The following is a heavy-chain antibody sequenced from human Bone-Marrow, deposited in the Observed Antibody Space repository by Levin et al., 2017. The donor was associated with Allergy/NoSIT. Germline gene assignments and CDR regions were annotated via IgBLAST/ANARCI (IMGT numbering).Heavy chain of an antibody. CDR3: VVGGADYGDPKY. D-gene: IGHD4/OR15-4a*01. V-gene: IGHV3-23*01. J-gene: IGHJ4*02. CDR1: GFIFSNYA. CDR2: IKWNGDDT. Sequence: LSGGSLRLSCVASGFIFSNYAMSWVRQAPGKGLDWVSAIKWNGDDTYYADSVKGRFTISRDNSENTLYLEMNSLRVEDTAMYHCVVGGADYGDPKYWGQGTLVTVSS.